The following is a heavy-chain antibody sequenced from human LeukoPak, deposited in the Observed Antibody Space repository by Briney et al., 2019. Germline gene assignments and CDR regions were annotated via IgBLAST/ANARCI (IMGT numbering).Heavy chain of an antibody. Sequence: GGSLRLSCAASGFTFSSYGMHWVRQAPGKGLEWVAVIWYDGSNKYYADSVRGRFTISRDNSKNTLYLQMNSLRADDTAVYYCARDHYDSSGYSDYWGQGTLVTVSS. V-gene: IGHV3-33*01. CDR2: IWYDGSNK. CDR1: GFTFSSYG. D-gene: IGHD3-22*01. J-gene: IGHJ4*02. CDR3: ARDHYDSSGYSDY.